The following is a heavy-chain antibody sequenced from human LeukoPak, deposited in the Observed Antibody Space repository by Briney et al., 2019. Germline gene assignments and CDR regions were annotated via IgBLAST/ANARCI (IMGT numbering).Heavy chain of an antibody. CDR3: ARAYSSSPDFDY. CDR1: GYTFTDYY. Sequence: ASVKVSCKASGYTFTDYYMHWVRQAPGQGLEWMGWINPNSGGTNYAQKFQGRVTMTRDTSISTAYMELSRLRSDDTAVYYCARAYSSSPDFDYWGQGTLVTVSS. D-gene: IGHD6-6*01. CDR2: INPNSGGT. J-gene: IGHJ4*02. V-gene: IGHV1-2*02.